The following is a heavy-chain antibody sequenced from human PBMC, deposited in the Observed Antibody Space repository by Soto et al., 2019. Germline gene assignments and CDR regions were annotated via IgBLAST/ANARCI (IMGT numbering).Heavy chain of an antibody. J-gene: IGHJ4*02. D-gene: IGHD3-3*01. Sequence: QVQLVESGGGVVQPGRSLRLSCAASGFTFSSYAMHWVRQAPGKGLEWVAVISHDGSNKYYADSVKGRFTISRDNSKNTLYLQMSSLRAEDRAVYYCARDVATYDFWSGYYDGWGQGTLVTVSS. V-gene: IGHV3-30-3*01. CDR1: GFTFSSYA. CDR3: ARDVATYDFWSGYYDG. CDR2: ISHDGSNK.